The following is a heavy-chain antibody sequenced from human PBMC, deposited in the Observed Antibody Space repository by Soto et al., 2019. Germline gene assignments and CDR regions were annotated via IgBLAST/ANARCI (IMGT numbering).Heavy chain of an antibody. CDR2: IYYSGST. J-gene: IGHJ5*02. CDR1: GGSISSYY. CDR3: AGSFTIFGVVNWFDP. D-gene: IGHD3-3*01. V-gene: IGHV4-59*08. Sequence: SETLSLTCTVSGGSISSYYWSWIRQPPGKGLEWIGYIYYSGSTNYNPSLKSRVTISVDTSKNQFSLKLSSVTAADTAVYYCAGSFTIFGVVNWFDPWGQGTLVTVSS.